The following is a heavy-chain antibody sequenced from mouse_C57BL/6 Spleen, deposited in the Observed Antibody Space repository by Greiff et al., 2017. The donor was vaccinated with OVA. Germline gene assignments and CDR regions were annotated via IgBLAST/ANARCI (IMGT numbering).Heavy chain of an antibody. V-gene: IGHV1-18*01. J-gene: IGHJ2*01. Sequence: EVKLQESGPELVKPGASVKIPCKASGYTFTDYNMDWVKQSHGKSLEWIGDINPNNGGTIYNQKFKGKATLTVDKSSSTASMELRSLTSEDTAVNYCARPYGSSPYYFDYWGQGTTLTVSS. CDR2: INPNNGGT. CDR3: ARPYGSSPYYFDY. CDR1: GYTFTDYN. D-gene: IGHD1-1*01.